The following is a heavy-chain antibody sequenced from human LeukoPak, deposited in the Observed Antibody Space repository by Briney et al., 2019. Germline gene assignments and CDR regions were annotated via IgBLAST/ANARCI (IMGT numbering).Heavy chain of an antibody. CDR1: GYTFTSHG. CDR3: ARDSSETLKRIAAYFQH. D-gene: IGHD2-15*01. Sequence: ASVKVSCKASGYTFTSHGISWVRQAPRQGLEWMGWISAYNGNTNYAQKLQGRVTMTTDTSTSTAYMELRSLRSDDTAVYYCARDSSETLKRIAAYFQHWGQGTLVTVSS. V-gene: IGHV1-18*01. J-gene: IGHJ1*01. CDR2: ISAYNGNT.